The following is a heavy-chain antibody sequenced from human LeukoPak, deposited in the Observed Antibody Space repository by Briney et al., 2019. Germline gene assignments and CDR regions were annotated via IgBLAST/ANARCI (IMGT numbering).Heavy chain of an antibody. V-gene: IGHV4-34*01. J-gene: IGHJ4*02. Sequence: SETLSLTCAVYGGSFSGYYWSWIRQPPGRGLEWIGEINHSGSTNYNPSLKSRVTISVDTSKNQFSLKLSSVTAADTAVYYCARDRDSSWYDYWGQGTLVTVSS. CDR1: GGSFSGYY. CDR2: INHSGST. D-gene: IGHD6-13*01. CDR3: ARDRDSSWYDY.